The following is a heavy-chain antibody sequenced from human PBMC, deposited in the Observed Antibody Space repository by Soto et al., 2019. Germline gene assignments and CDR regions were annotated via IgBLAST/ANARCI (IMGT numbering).Heavy chain of an antibody. CDR3: AKGMEGMQDY. V-gene: IGHV3-30*18. CDR2: ISYDGSNK. Sequence: GSLRLSCAASGFTFSSYGMHWVRQAPGKGLEWVAVISYDGSNKYYADSVKGRFTISRDNSKNTLYLQMNSLRAEDTAVYYCAKGMEGMQDYWGQGTLVTVSS. J-gene: IGHJ4*02. D-gene: IGHD2-8*01. CDR1: GFTFSSYG.